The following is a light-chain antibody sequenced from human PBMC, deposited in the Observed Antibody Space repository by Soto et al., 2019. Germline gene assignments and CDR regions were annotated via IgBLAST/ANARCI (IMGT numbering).Light chain of an antibody. CDR3: QHYYTTPRT. V-gene: IGKV4-1*01. J-gene: IGKJ1*01. CDR2: WAS. Sequence: DIVMTQSPDSLAVSLGGRATINCKSSQSVLHSSHNKNYLAWYQQKPGQPPKLLIYWASTRKSGVPDRFSGSGSGTDFTLTIGSLQAEDVAVYYCQHYYTTPRTFGQGTKVEIK. CDR1: QSVLHSSHNKNY.